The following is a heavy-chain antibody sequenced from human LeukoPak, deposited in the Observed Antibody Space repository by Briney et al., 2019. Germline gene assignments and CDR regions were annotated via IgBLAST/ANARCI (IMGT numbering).Heavy chain of an antibody. J-gene: IGHJ4*02. V-gene: IGHV1-2*02. D-gene: IGHD2-2*01. CDR2: INPNSGDT. Sequence: GASVKVSCKASGYTFTGYYMHWVRQAPGQGLEWMGWINPNSGDTNYAQNFLGRVTMTRDTSISTAYMELSRLTSDDTAMYYCASALRGYCSSTSCYLIDYWGRGSLVTVSS. CDR3: ASALRGYCSSTSCYLIDY. CDR1: GYTFTGYY.